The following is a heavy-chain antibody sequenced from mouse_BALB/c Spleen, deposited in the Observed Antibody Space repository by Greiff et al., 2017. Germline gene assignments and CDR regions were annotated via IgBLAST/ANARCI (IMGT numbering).Heavy chain of an antibody. CDR3: ARGDYDAGKNWFAY. Sequence: EVQGVESGAELVRPGALVKLSCKASGFNIKDYYMHWVKQRPEQGLEWIGWIDPENGNTIYDPKFQGKASITADTSSNTAYLQLSSLTSEDTAVYYCARGDYDAGKNWFAYWGQGTLVTVSA. D-gene: IGHD2-4*01. CDR1: GFNIKDYY. V-gene: IGHV14-1*02. J-gene: IGHJ3*01. CDR2: IDPENGNT.